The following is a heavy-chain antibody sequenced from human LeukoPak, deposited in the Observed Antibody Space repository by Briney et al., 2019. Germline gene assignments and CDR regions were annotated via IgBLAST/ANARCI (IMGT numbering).Heavy chain of an antibody. CDR3: AKDPVDVVVATMVGYYYYGMDV. V-gene: IGHV3-30*02. Sequence: GGSLRLSCAASGFTFSSYGMHWVRQAPGKGLEWVAFIRYDGSNKYYADSVKGRFTISRDNSKNTLYLQMNSLRAEDTAVYYCAKDPVDVVVATMVGYYYYGMDVWGQGTTVTVSS. J-gene: IGHJ6*02. CDR2: IRYDGSNK. CDR1: GFTFSSYG. D-gene: IGHD2-2*01.